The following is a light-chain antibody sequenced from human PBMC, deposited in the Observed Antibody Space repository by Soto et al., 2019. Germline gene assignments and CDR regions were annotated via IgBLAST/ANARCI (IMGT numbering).Light chain of an antibody. CDR2: KAS. CDR1: QSVGRW. V-gene: IGKV1-5*03. Sequence: DIQMTQSPSTLSASIGDTVTITCRASQSVGRWLAWYKQRPGKPPSVLIYKASTLKYGVPSRFSGSGSGTEFTLTIRSLKPDDFGTHYCHQYDSSSTFGQGTKVDIK. J-gene: IGKJ1*01. CDR3: HQYDSSST.